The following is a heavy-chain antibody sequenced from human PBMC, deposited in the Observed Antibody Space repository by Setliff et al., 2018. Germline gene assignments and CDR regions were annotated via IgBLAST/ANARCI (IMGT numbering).Heavy chain of an antibody. Sequence: PSETLSLTCTVSGASINSLSWWSWVRQPPGKGLEWIGEIYHDGNDKYTPSVHYSPSLKSRVTISIDKSNNQFSLKLSSVTAADTAVYYCAGGSGSYPPHMDVWGKGTTVTVSS. CDR2: IYHDGND. J-gene: IGHJ6*03. CDR1: GASINSLSW. V-gene: IGHV4-4*02. CDR3: AGGSGSYPPHMDV. D-gene: IGHD3-10*01.